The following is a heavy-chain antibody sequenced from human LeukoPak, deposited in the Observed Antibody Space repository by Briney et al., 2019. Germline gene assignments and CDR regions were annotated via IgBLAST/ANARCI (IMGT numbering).Heavy chain of an antibody. CDR3: ARSYYEYYYDSSGYYRPYFDY. Sequence: GGSLRLSCAASGFTFSRYSMNWVRQAPGKGLEWVSYISSSSRTIHYADSVKGRFTISRDNAKNSLYLQMNSLRAEDTAVYYCARSYYEYYYDSSGYYRPYFDYWGQGTLVTVSS. V-gene: IGHV3-48*01. D-gene: IGHD3-22*01. CDR1: GFTFSRYS. J-gene: IGHJ4*02. CDR2: ISSSSRTI.